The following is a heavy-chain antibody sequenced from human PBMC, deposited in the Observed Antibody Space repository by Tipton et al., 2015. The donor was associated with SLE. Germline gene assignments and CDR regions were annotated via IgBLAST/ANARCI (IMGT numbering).Heavy chain of an antibody. J-gene: IGHJ5*02. CDR2: IYTSGST. Sequence: TLSLTCTVSGGSISSSSYYWGWIRQPPGKGLEWIGRIYTSGSTNYNPSLKSRVTISVDTSKNQFSLKLSSVTAADTAVYYCAKHRYWFDPWGQGTLVTVSS. V-gene: IGHV4-61*02. CDR1: GGSISSSSYY. CDR3: AKHRYWFDP.